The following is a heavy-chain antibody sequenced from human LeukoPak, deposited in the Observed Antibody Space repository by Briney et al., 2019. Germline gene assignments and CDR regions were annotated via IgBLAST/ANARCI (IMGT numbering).Heavy chain of an antibody. CDR3: ATRLHYYYDTSPSFFDI. CDR1: GGSISSSSYY. Sequence: PSETLSLTCTVSGGSISSSSYYWGWIRQPPGKGLEWIGSIYYSGSTYYNPSLKSRVTISVDTSKNQFSLKLSSVTAADTAVYCCATRLHYYYDTSPSFFDIWGQGTMVTVSS. CDR2: IYYSGST. J-gene: IGHJ3*02. V-gene: IGHV4-39*07. D-gene: IGHD3-22*01.